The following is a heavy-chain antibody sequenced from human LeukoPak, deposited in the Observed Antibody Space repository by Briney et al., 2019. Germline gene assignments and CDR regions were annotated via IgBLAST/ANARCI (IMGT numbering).Heavy chain of an antibody. CDR1: GGSFSGYY. CDR2: INHSGST. CDR3: AREAGSGSYWRSYDY. J-gene: IGHJ4*02. D-gene: IGHD3-10*01. V-gene: IGHV4-34*01. Sequence: SETLSLTCAVYGGSFSGYYWSWIRQPPGKGLEWIGEINHSGSTNYNPSLKSRVTISVDTSKNQFSLKLSSVTAADTAVYYCAREAGSGSYWRSYDYWGQGTLVTVSP.